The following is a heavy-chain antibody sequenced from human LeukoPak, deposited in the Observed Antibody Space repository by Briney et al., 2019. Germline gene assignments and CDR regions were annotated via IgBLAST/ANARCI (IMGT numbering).Heavy chain of an antibody. V-gene: IGHV3-30*02. Sequence: GGSLRLSCAASGFTFSSYGMYWVRQAPGKGLEWVAFIRYDGSNKYYADSVKGRFTVSRDNSKNTLYLQMKSLRAEDTAVYYCARAEGYGGELDYWGQGTLVTVSS. CDR3: ARAEGYGGELDY. D-gene: IGHD4-23*01. CDR1: GFTFSSYG. CDR2: IRYDGSNK. J-gene: IGHJ4*02.